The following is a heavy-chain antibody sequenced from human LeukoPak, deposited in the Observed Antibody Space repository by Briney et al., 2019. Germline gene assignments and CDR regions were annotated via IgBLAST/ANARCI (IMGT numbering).Heavy chain of an antibody. CDR1: GFTFSSYS. CDR2: ISSSSSTI. Sequence: GGSLRLSCAASGFTFSSYSMNWVRQAPGKGLEWISYISSSSSTIYYADSVKGRFTISRDNSKNTLYLQMNSLRAEDTAVYYCAKIGHYYDSSGLNDYFDYWGQGTLVTVSS. V-gene: IGHV3-48*01. D-gene: IGHD3-22*01. CDR3: AKIGHYYDSSGLNDYFDY. J-gene: IGHJ4*02.